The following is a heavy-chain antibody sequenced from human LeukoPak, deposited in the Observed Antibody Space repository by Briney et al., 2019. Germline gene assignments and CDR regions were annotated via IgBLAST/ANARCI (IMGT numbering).Heavy chain of an antibody. V-gene: IGHV4-34*01. CDR3: ARLWRQLAGLRLPLYWYFDL. CDR2: INHSGST. Sequence: PSETLSLTCAVYGVSFSGYYWSWIRQPPGKGLEWIGEINHSGSTNYNPSLKSRVTISVDTSKNQFSLKLSSVTAADTAVYYCARLWRQLAGLRLPLYWYFDLWGRGTLVTVSS. CDR1: GVSFSGYY. D-gene: IGHD5-12*01. J-gene: IGHJ2*01.